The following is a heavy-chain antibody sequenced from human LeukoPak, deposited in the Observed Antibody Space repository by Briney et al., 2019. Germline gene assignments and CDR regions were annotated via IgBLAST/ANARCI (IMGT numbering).Heavy chain of an antibody. CDR3: ARDGPSGSYFDY. Sequence: GGSLRLSCAASGFTFSSYAMHWVRQAPGKGLEWVSSISSSSSYIYYADSVKGRFTISRDNAKNSLYLQMNSLRAEDTAVYYCARDGPSGSYFDYWGQGTLVTVSS. J-gene: IGHJ4*02. V-gene: IGHV3-21*01. CDR2: ISSSSSYI. CDR1: GFTFSSYA. D-gene: IGHD1-26*01.